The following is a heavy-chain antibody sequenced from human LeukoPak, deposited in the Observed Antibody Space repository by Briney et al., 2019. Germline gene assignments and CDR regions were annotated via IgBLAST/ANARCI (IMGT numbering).Heavy chain of an antibody. D-gene: IGHD2-2*01. CDR2: IYHSGST. CDR3: ARAHCSSTSCYQGINFDY. CDR1: GGSISSGGYY. J-gene: IGHJ4*02. V-gene: IGHV4-30-2*01. Sequence: SETLSLTCSVSGGSISSGGYYWSWIRQPPGKGLEWIGYIYHSGSTFYNPSLKSRVTISVDRSKNQFSLELSSVTAADTAVYYCARAHCSSTSCYQGINFDYWGQGTLVTVSS.